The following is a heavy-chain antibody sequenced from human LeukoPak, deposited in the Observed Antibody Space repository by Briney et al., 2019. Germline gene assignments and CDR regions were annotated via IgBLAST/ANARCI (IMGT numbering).Heavy chain of an antibody. D-gene: IGHD2-8*02. J-gene: IGHJ4*02. Sequence: GRSLRLSCAASGFTFSSYAMHWVREAPGKGLEWVAVISYDGSNKYYADSVKGRFTISRDNSKNTLYLQMNSLRAEDTAVYYCARDTDGLDYWGQGTLVTVSS. CDR2: ISYDGSNK. CDR3: ARDTDGLDY. V-gene: IGHV3-30*01. CDR1: GFTFSSYA.